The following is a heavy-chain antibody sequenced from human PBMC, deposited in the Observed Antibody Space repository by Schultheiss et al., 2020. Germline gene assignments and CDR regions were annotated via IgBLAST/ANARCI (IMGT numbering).Heavy chain of an antibody. CDR1: GYSFTSYW. CDR2: IYPGDSDT. CDR3: ARSGHYGSGSFNWFDP. D-gene: IGHD3-10*01. Sequence: ESLQISCKGSGYSFTSYWIGWVRQMPGKGLEWMGIIYPGDSDTRYSPSFQGQVTMSADKSISTAYLQWSSLKASDTAMYYCARSGHYGSGSFNWFDPWGQGTLVTVSS. V-gene: IGHV5-51*01. J-gene: IGHJ5*02.